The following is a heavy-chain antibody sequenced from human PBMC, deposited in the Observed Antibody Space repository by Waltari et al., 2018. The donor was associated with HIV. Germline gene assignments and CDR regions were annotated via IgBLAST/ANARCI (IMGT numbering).Heavy chain of an antibody. J-gene: IGHJ4*02. D-gene: IGHD6-19*01. Sequence: EVQLVESGGGLVKPGGSLRLSCAASGFTFSSYWLHWVRQAPGKGLVLVSRISIDASSTSYADSVKGRFTISRDNAKNTLYLQMNSLRAEDTAVYYCARIYSSGWYEYFDYWCQGTLVTVSS. V-gene: IGHV3-74*01. CDR2: ISIDASST. CDR1: GFTFSSYW. CDR3: ARIYSSGWYEYFDY.